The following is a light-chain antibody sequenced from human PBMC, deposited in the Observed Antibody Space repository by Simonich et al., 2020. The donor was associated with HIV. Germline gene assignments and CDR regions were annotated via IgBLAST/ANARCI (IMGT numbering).Light chain of an antibody. CDR2: DAS. J-gene: IGKJ4*01. CDR3: QHRSNWPLT. Sequence: EIVLTQSPATLSLSPGERATLSCRASQSISSYLAWYQQKPGQAPRLFIYDASNRATGIPARFSGSGSGTDFTLTISSLEPEDFAIYYCQHRSNWPLTFSGGTKVEIK. V-gene: IGKV3-11*01. CDR1: QSISSY.